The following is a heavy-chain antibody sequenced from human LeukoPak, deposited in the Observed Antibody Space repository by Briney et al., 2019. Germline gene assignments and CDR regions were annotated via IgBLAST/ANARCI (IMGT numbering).Heavy chain of an antibody. CDR3: ARHGPYSSFRFDY. CDR2: IYYSGST. V-gene: IGHV4-59*08. CDR1: GGSISSYY. D-gene: IGHD6-19*01. J-gene: IGHJ4*02. Sequence: SETLSLTCTVSGGSISSYYWSWIRQPPGKGLEWIGYIYYSGSTNYNPSLKSRVTISVDTSENQFSLKLSSVTAADTAVYYCARHGPYSSFRFDYWGQGTLVTVSS.